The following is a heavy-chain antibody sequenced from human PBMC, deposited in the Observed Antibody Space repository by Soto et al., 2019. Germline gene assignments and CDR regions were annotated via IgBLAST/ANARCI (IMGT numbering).Heavy chain of an antibody. CDR2: ISSNGGST. D-gene: IGHD4-17*01. CDR1: GFTFSSYA. J-gene: IGHJ5*02. Sequence: EVQLVESGGGLVQPGGSLRLSCAASGFTFSSYAMPWVRQAPGKGLEYVSAISSNGGSTYYANSAKGRFTISRDNSKNTLYLQLGSLRAEDMAVYYCARDAKILRVGYNWFDPWCQGTLVTVSS. V-gene: IGHV3-64*01. CDR3: ARDAKILRVGYNWFDP.